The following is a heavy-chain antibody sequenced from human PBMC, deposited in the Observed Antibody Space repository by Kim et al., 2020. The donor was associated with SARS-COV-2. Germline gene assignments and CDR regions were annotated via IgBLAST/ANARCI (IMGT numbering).Heavy chain of an antibody. CDR1: GFTFDDYA. Sequence: GGSLRLSCAASGFTFDDYAMHWVRQAPGKGLEWVSGISWNSGSIGYADSVKGRFTISRDNAKNSLYLQMNSLRAEDTALYYCAKGPIFGVVIDAEYFQHWGQGTLVTVSS. D-gene: IGHD3-3*01. J-gene: IGHJ1*01. V-gene: IGHV3-9*01. CDR3: AKGPIFGVVIDAEYFQH. CDR2: ISWNSGSI.